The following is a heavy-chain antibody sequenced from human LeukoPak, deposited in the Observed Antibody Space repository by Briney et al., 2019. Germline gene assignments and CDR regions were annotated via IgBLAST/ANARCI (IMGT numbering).Heavy chain of an antibody. CDR3: ARVIIDYDFWSGYYRDALDI. CDR2: IYYSGST. V-gene: IGHV4-59*01. D-gene: IGHD3-3*01. CDR1: GGSISSYY. J-gene: IGHJ3*02. Sequence: SSETLSLTCTVSGGSISSYYWSWIRQPPGKGLEWIGYIYYSGSTNYNPSLRSRVTISVDTSKNQFSLKLSSVTAADTAVYYCARVIIDYDFWSGYYRDALDIWGQGTMVTVSS.